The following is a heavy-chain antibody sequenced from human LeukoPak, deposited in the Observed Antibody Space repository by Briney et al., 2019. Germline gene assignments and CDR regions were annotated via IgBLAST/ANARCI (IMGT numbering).Heavy chain of an antibody. CDR2: IRGDGSER. CDR3: VREGPPQGRPWSGWYPFDF. J-gene: IGHJ4*02. Sequence: HAGGSLRLSCAAPGFTFSSYWMTWVRQALGKGLEWVANIRGDGSERFYVGYLKGRFTISRDNAKNSLYLQMNSLRVDDTAVYCVREGPPQGRPWSGWYPFDFWGQGILVTVSS. D-gene: IGHD3-3*01. CDR1: GFTFSSYW. V-gene: IGHV3-7*01.